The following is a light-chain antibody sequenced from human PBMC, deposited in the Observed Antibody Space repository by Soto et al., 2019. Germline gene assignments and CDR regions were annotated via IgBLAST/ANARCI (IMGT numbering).Light chain of an antibody. CDR1: QSISSY. Sequence: EIVLTQSPATLSLSPGERATLSCRASQSISSYLAWYQQKPGQAPRLLIYGASSRATGIPDRFSGSGSGTDFTLTISRLEPEDFAVYYCQQCGSSPLTFGGGTKVDIK. J-gene: IGKJ4*01. CDR2: GAS. CDR3: QQCGSSPLT. V-gene: IGKV3-20*01.